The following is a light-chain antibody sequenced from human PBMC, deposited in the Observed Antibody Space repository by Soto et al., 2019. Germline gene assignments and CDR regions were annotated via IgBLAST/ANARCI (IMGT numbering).Light chain of an antibody. J-gene: IGKJ2*01. Sequence: EIVLTQSPGTLSLSPGERATLSCRASQSVSSIYLAWYQQKPGQAPRLLIYRASSRATGIPDRFSGSGSGTDFTITISRLEPEDFAVYSCQQYGGSPPYTFGKGTKLEIK. CDR1: QSVSSIY. CDR2: RAS. V-gene: IGKV3-20*01. CDR3: QQYGGSPPYT.